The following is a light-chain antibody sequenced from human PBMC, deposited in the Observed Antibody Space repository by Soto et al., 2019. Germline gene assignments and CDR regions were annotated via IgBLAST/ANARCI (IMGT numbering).Light chain of an antibody. J-gene: IGKJ1*01. CDR2: GAS. Sequence: LVLTHSPGTLSFSPWQRPTLSLTSSQSVSSSYLAWYQQKPGQAPRLLIYGASSRATGIPDRFSGSGSGTDFTLTISRLEPEDFAVYYCQQYGSSPRTFGQGTKVDIK. CDR3: QQYGSSPRT. CDR1: QSVSSSY. V-gene: IGKV3-20*01.